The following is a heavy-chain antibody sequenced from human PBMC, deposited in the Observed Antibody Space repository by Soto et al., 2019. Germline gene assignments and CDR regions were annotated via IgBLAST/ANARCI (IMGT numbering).Heavy chain of an antibody. V-gene: IGHV3-23*01. J-gene: IGHJ3*02. CDR3: AKDKQTVFDAFDI. Sequence: GGSLILSCAASGFTFSSYSMSWVRQAPGKGLEWVSAISGSGGSTYYADSVKGRFTISRDNSKNTLYLQMNSLRAEDTAVYYCAKDKQTVFDAFDIWGQGTMVTVSS. CDR1: GFTFSSYS. D-gene: IGHD4-17*01. CDR2: ISGSGGST.